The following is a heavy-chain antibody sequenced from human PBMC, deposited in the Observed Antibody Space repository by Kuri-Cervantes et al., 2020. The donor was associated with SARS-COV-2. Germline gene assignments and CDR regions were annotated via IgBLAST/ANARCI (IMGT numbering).Heavy chain of an antibody. V-gene: IGHV3-30-3*01. CDR2: ISYDGSNK. Sequence: GESLKISCAASGFTFSSYAMHWVRQAPGKGLEWVAVISYDGSNKYYADSVKGRFTISRDNSKNTLYLQMNSLRAEDTAVYYCVGETDTAMAFFDYWGQRTLVTVSS. J-gene: IGHJ4*02. CDR1: GFTFSSYA. CDR3: VGETDTAMAFFDY. D-gene: IGHD5-18*01.